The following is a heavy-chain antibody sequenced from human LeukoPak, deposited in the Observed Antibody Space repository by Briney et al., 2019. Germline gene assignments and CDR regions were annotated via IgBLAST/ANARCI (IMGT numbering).Heavy chain of an antibody. J-gene: IGHJ6*02. Sequence: GGSLRLSCSASGFTFSSYAMHWVRQAPGKGLEYVSAISSNGGSTYYADSVKGRFTISRDNSKNTLYLQMNSLRAEDTAVYYCARDRLDIVVVVAATRLGGMDVWGQGTTVTVSS. CDR2: ISSNGGST. CDR1: GFTFSSYA. V-gene: IGHV3-64*04. D-gene: IGHD2-15*01. CDR3: ARDRLDIVVVVAATRLGGMDV.